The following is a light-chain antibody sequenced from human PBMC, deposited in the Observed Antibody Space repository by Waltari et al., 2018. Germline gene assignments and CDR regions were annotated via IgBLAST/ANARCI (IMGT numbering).Light chain of an antibody. V-gene: IGLV2-14*03. Sequence: QSALTQPASVSGSPGQTITISCTGGSTDVGGYDYVSWFQQPPGTAPKLIIYDVNIRPSGISAPLSGSKSGNTASLTISGLQADDESDYHCSSYTSSNTWVFGGGTRLTVL. CDR1: STDVGGYDY. CDR2: DVN. J-gene: IGLJ3*02. CDR3: SSYTSSNTWV.